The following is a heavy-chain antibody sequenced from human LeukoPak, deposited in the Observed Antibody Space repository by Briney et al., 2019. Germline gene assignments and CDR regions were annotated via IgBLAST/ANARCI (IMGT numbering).Heavy chain of an antibody. CDR2: ISSSSSTI. J-gene: IGHJ4*02. V-gene: IGHV3-48*01. D-gene: IGHD3-3*01. CDR3: ARASYDFWSGYNENYYFDY. Sequence: GGSLRLSCAASGFTFSSYSMSWVRQAPGKGLEWVSYISSSSSTIYYADSVKGRFTISRDNAKNSLYLQMNSLRAEDTAVYYCARASYDFWSGYNENYYFDYWGQGTLVTVSS. CDR1: GFTFSSYS.